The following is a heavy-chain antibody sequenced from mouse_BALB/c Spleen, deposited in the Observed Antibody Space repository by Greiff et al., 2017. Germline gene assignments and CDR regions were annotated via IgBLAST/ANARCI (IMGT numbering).Heavy chain of an antibody. CDR2: IYPGDGDT. Sequence: QVQLQQSGAELVRPGSSVKISCKASGYAFSSYWMNWVKQRPGQGLEWIGQIYPGDGDTNYNGKFKGKATLTADKSSSTAYMQLSSLTSEDSAVYFCARRGIYGNSDYWGQGTTLTVSS. CDR3: ARRGIYGNSDY. CDR1: GYAFSSYW. D-gene: IGHD2-1*01. V-gene: IGHV1-80*01. J-gene: IGHJ2*01.